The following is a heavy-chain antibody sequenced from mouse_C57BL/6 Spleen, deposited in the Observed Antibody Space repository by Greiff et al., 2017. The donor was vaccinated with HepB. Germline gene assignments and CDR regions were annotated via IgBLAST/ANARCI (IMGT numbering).Heavy chain of an antibody. CDR2: INPNNGGT. V-gene: IGHV1-26*01. Sequence: EVQLQQSGPELVKPGASVKISCKASGYTFTDYYMNWVKQSHGKSLEWIGDINPNNGGTSYNQKFKGKATLTVDKSSSTAYMELRSLTSEDSAVYYGARGDYYDYEAWFAYWGQGTLVTVSA. J-gene: IGHJ3*01. CDR3: ARGDYYDYEAWFAY. D-gene: IGHD2-4*01. CDR1: GYTFTDYY.